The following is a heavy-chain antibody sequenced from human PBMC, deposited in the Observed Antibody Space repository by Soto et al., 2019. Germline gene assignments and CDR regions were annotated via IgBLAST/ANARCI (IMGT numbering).Heavy chain of an antibody. Sequence: QVQLQEAGPGLVKPSQTLSLTCTVSGGSISSGYYYWSWIRQPPGKAPEWIGYIYYSGSTDNNPSLKSRVTISRDTSKNQFSLHLTSVTAADTAVYYCARGRGAPNYFDSWGQGTLVTVSS. D-gene: IGHD3-10*01. J-gene: IGHJ4*02. V-gene: IGHV4-30-4*01. CDR1: GGSISSGYYY. CDR2: IYYSGST. CDR3: ARGRGAPNYFDS.